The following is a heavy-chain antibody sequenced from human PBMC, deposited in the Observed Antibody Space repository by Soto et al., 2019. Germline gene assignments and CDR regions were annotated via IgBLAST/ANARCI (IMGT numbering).Heavy chain of an antibody. CDR1: GFIFQNFV. V-gene: IGHV3-23*01. J-gene: IGHJ4*02. Sequence: GGSLSLSCKASGFIFQNFVINWVRQAPGKGRGGSTYYADSVKGRFTISRDNSKNTVYLQMNSLRAEDTAVYYCAKIAEAVAGTVYAYWGQGTLVTVSS. D-gene: IGHD6-19*01. CDR2: GGST. CDR3: AKIAEAVAGTVYAY.